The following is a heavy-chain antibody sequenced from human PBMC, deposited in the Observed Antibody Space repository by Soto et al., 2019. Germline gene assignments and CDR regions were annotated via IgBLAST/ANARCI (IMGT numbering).Heavy chain of an antibody. Sequence: EVQLLESGGGLVQPGGSLRLSCAASGFTFSSYAMSWVRQAPGKGLEWVSAISGSGGSTYYADSVKGRFTISRDNSKNTLFLQMNSLRAEDTAVYYCPKSPKRSSSWYGQQLRIAVAGHWGQGTLVTVSS. D-gene: IGHD6-13*01. CDR2: ISGSGGST. CDR1: GFTFSSYA. CDR3: PKSPKRSSSWYGQQLRIAVAGH. J-gene: IGHJ4*02. V-gene: IGHV3-23*01.